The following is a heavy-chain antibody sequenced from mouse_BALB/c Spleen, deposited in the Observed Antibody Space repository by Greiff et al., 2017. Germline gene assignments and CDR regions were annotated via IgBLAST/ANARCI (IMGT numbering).Heavy chain of an antibody. CDR3: ARNAYYGNWFAY. CDR1: GFSLTSYG. Sequence: QVHVKQSGPGLVQPSQSLSITCTVSGFSLTSYGVHWVRQSPGKGLEWLGVIWSGGSTVYNAAFISRLSISKDNSKSQVFFKMNSLQANDTAIYYCARNAYYGNWFAYWGQGTLVTVSA. J-gene: IGHJ3*01. CDR2: IWSGGST. V-gene: IGHV2-2*02. D-gene: IGHD2-10*01.